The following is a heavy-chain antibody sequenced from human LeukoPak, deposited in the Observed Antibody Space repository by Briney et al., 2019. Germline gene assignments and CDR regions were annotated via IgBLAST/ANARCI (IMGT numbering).Heavy chain of an antibody. CDR1: GYTFTGYY. D-gene: IGHD6-13*01. V-gene: IGHV1-2*02. CDR2: INPNSGGT. CDR3: AKVRDRLSSFYPAA. J-gene: IGHJ4*02. Sequence: GASVKVSCKASGYTFTGYYMHWVRQAPGQGLEWMGWINPNSGGTNYAQKFQGRVTMTRDTSSTTAYLGLSGLTSDDTAMYYCAKVRDRLSSFYPAAWGQGTLVTVSS.